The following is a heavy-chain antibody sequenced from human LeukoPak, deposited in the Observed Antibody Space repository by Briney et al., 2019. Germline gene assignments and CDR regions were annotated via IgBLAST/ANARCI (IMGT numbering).Heavy chain of an antibody. CDR1: GYTFTGYY. D-gene: IGHD3-9*01. CDR3: ARDPSLLRYFDWLLHEPNAFDI. V-gene: IGHV1-2*02. Sequence: ASVKVSCKASGYTFTGYYMHWVRQAPGHGLEWMGWINPNSGGTNYAQKFQGRVTMTRDTSISTAYMELSRLRSDDTAVYYCARDPSLLRYFDWLLHEPNAFDIWGQGTMVTVSS. J-gene: IGHJ3*02. CDR2: INPNSGGT.